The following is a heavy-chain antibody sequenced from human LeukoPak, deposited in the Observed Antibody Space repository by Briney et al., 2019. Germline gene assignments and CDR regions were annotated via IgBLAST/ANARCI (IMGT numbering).Heavy chain of an antibody. CDR1: GFTFSSYS. CDR3: ARVDSDVLRFLEWLPQLDY. D-gene: IGHD3-3*01. J-gene: IGHJ4*02. V-gene: IGHV3-21*01. Sequence: GGSLRLSCGASGFTFSSYSMNWVRQAPGQGLEGVASISSSSSYIYYADSVKGRFTISRDNAKNSLYLQMNSLRAEDTAVYYCARVDSDVLRFLEWLPQLDYWGQGTLVTVSS. CDR2: ISSSSSYI.